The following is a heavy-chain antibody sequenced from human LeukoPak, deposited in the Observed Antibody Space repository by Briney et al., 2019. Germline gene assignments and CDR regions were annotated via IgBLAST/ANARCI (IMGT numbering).Heavy chain of an antibody. CDR2: IRSKAYGGTT. D-gene: IGHD2-2*01. CDR1: GFTFGDYA. CDR3: TRRPMGYCSSTSCSYGMDV. V-gene: IGHV3-49*04. J-gene: IGHJ6*02. Sequence: PGRSLRLSRTASGFTFGDYAMSWVRQAPGKGLEWVGFIRSKAYGGTTEYAASVKGRFTISRDDSKSIAYLQMNSLKTEDTAVYYCTRRPMGYCSSTSCSYGMDVWGQGTTVTVSS.